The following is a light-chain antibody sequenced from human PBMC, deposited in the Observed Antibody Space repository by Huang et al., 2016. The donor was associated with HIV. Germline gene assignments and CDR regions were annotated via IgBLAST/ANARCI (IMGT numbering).Light chain of an antibody. J-gene: IGKJ2*01. CDR2: GAS. CDR3: QQYGSSPGT. Sequence: EIVLTQSPGTLSLSPGERATLSCRASQRVTTNDLAWYQQKPGQAPRIVIYGASNRATGIPDRCSGSGSGTDFTLTISRLEPEDFAVYYCQQYGSSPGTFGQGTKLEIK. CDR1: QRVTTND. V-gene: IGKV3-20*01.